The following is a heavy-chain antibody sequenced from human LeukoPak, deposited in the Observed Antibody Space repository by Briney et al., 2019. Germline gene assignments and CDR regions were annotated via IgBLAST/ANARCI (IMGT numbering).Heavy chain of an antibody. Sequence: PSQTLSLTCTVSGGSITSGEYYWSWIRQPPGKGLEWIGYIYYTGSTYYNPSLETRVTISSDTYRNHFSLKLSSVAAADTAVHYCARVFPRGTWDFDYWGQGTPVTVSS. V-gene: IGHV4-30-4*01. CDR1: GGSITSGEYY. CDR2: IYYTGST. D-gene: IGHD7-27*01. CDR3: ARVFPRGTWDFDY. J-gene: IGHJ4*02.